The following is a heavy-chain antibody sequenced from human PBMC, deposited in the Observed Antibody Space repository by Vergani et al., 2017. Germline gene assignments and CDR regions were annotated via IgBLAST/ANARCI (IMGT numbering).Heavy chain of an antibody. D-gene: IGHD6-13*01. CDR3: AKVPGYSSRWDEDY. J-gene: IGHJ4*02. CDR2: ISGSGGSK. Sequence: EVQLLESGGGLVQPGGSLRLSCAASGFTFSSYAMSWVRQAPGKGLEWVSAISGSGGSKYYADSVKGRFPISRDNSKNTLYLQMNSLRAEDTAVYYGAKVPGYSSRWDEDYWGQGTLVTVSS. CDR1: GFTFSSYA. V-gene: IGHV3-23*01.